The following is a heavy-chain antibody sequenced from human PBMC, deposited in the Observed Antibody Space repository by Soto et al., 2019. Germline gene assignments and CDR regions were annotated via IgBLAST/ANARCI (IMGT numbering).Heavy chain of an antibody. CDR2: IYWDDDT. CDR3: AHIVVAGLGYYFDY. D-gene: IGHD6-19*01. CDR1: EFSLSSTRMA. Sequence: QITLKESGPTLVKPTQTLTLTCTFSEFSLSSTRMAVGWIRQPPGKTLEWLALIYWDDDTSYSPFLKSRLTNTKDTSKNQVVLTMSNMDPVDTARYYCAHIVVAGLGYYFDYWGQGTLVTVSS. V-gene: IGHV2-5*02. J-gene: IGHJ4*02.